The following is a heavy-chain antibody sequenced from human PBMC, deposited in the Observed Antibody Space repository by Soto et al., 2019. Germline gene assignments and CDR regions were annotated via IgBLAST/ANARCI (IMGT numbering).Heavy chain of an antibody. CDR3: ARLPPPTYCSGSTCSGY. CDR2: IDPDDSYT. CDR1: GYSFTNYW. D-gene: IGHD2-15*01. J-gene: IGHJ4*02. Sequence: GESLKISFKGSGYSFTNYWINWVRQMPGKGLEWMGRIDPDDSYTNYSPSFQGHVTISVDKSISTAYLQWSSLQASDTAIYYCARLPPPTYCSGSTCSGYWGQGTLVTAPQ. V-gene: IGHV5-10-1*01.